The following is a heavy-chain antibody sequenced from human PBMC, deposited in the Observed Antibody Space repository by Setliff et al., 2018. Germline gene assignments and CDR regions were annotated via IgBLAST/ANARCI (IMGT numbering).Heavy chain of an antibody. CDR2: IKREVDGGTT. V-gene: IGHV3-15*01. CDR3: TRNTPDDY. Sequence: PGESLKISCIASGFTFSNAWMSWVRQAPGKGLECVGRIKREVDGGTTDYAAPVKGRFSISRDDSKNTLYLQMNNLKTEDTAVYYCTRNTPDDYWGQGTLVTVSS. CDR1: GFTFSNAW. J-gene: IGHJ4*02.